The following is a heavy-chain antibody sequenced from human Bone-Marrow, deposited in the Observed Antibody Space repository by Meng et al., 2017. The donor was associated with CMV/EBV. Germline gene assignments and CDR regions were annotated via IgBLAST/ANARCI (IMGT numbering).Heavy chain of an antibody. V-gene: IGHV1-2*02. CDR1: GYTFTGYY. D-gene: IGHD4-23*01. Sequence: ASVKVSCKASGYTFTGYYMHWVRQAPGQGLEWMGWINPNSGGTNYAQKFQGRVTMTRDTSISTAYMELSRLRSDDTAVYYCARGGARRTTVVTYDYWGQGTLVTVYS. CDR3: ARGGARRTTVVTYDY. CDR2: INPNSGGT. J-gene: IGHJ4*02.